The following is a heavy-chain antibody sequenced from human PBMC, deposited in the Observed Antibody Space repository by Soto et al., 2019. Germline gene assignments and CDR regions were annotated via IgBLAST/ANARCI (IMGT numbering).Heavy chain of an antibody. CDR2: INWNSGSV. V-gene: IGHV3-9*01. CDR1: GFTFEDSA. CDR3: AKGRGALAVVSNWFDP. D-gene: IGHD6-19*01. Sequence: EVQLVESGGGLVQPGRSLRLSCAAFGFTFEDSAMHWIRQTPGKGLEWVAGINWNSGSVGYAASVKGRFTISRDNANNTLFLQMDSLRAEDAALYYCAKGRGALAVVSNWFDPWGQGTLVTVSS. J-gene: IGHJ5*02.